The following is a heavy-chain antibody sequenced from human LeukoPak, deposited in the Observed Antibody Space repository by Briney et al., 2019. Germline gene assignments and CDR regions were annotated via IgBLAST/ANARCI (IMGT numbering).Heavy chain of an antibody. D-gene: IGHD1-26*01. V-gene: IGHV4-38-2*01. J-gene: IGHJ4*02. CDR1: GYSISIGYY. CDR3: ARSNTPGATDFNY. CDR2: IYHSGST. Sequence: PSETLSLTCAVAGYSISIGYYWGWIRQPPGKGLEWIGSIYHSGSTYYNPSLKSRVTISVDTSKNQFSLKLSSVTAADTAVYYCARSNTPGATDFNYWGQGTLVTVSS.